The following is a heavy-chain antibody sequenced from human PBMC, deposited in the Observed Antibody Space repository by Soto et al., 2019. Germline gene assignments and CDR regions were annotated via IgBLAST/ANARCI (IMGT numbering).Heavy chain of an antibody. CDR3: ARDLYISWFDP. CDR2: IYYSGST. CDR1: DGSISSGGYY. J-gene: IGHJ5*02. Sequence: SETLSLTCTVSDGSISSGGYYWSWIRQHPGKGLEWIGYIYYSGSTYYNPSLKSRVTISVDTSKNQFSLKLSSVTAADTAVYYCARDLYISWFDPWGQGTLVTVSS. V-gene: IGHV4-31*03. D-gene: IGHD1-20*01.